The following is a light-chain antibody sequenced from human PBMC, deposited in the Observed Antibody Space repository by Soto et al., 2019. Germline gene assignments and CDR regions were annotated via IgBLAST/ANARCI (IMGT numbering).Light chain of an antibody. CDR2: GAS. V-gene: IGKV3-20*01. J-gene: IGKJ5*01. CDR1: QSVRSSY. Sequence: EIVLTQSPGTLSLSPGERATLSCRASQSVRSSYLAWYQQKPGQAPRLLIHGASSRATGIPDRFSGSGSGTDFTLTISRLEPEDFAVYYCQQYYNSVEITFGQGTRLEIK. CDR3: QQYYNSVEIT.